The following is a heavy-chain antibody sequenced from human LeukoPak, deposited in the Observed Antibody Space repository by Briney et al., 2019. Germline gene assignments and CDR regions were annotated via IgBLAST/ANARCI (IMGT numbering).Heavy chain of an antibody. Sequence: SVRVSCKASGGTFSSYAISWVRQAPGQGLEWMGEIIPIFGTANYAQKFQGRVTITADKSTSTAYMELSSLRSEDTAVYYCASPRAGSYYYFDYWGQGTLVTVSS. J-gene: IGHJ4*02. CDR2: IIPIFGTA. V-gene: IGHV1-69*06. CDR1: GGTFSSYA. CDR3: ASPRAGSYYYFDY. D-gene: IGHD3-10*01.